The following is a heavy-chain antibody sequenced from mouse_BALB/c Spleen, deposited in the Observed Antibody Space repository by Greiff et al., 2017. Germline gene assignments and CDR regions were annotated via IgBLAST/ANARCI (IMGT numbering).Heavy chain of an antibody. V-gene: IGHV5-17*02. D-gene: IGHD2-4*01. CDR2: ISSGSSTI. J-gene: IGHJ4*01. CDR1: GFTFSSFG. CDR3: ARWVSTMITTGYAMDY. Sequence: EVKLMESGGGLVQPGGSRILSCAASGFTFSSFGMHWVRQAPEKGLEWVAYISSGSSTIYYADTVKGRFTISRDNPKNTLFLQMTSLRSEDTAMYYCARWVSTMITTGYAMDYWGQGTSVTVSS.